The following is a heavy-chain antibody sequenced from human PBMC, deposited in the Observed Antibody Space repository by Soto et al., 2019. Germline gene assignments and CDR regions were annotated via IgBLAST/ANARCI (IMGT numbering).Heavy chain of an antibody. Sequence: PGGSLRLSCAASGFTFSDNYMSWIRQAPGKGLEWVSYISSSGSIIYYADSVKGRFTISRDNAKNSLYLQMNSLRAEDTAVYYCARDLGYYESDGYFDYWGQGVLVTVS. CDR1: GFTFSDNY. J-gene: IGHJ4*02. CDR3: ARDLGYYESDGYFDY. V-gene: IGHV3-11*01. CDR2: ISSSGSII. D-gene: IGHD3-22*01.